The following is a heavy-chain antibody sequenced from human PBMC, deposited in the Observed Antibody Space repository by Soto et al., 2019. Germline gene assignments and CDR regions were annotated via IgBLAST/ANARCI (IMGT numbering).Heavy chain of an antibody. CDR3: SRGDREDTAVVLGARPGEYGMDV. J-gene: IGHJ6*02. Sequence: QVQLVESGGGVVQPGRSLRLSCAASGFTFSIYAMHWVRQAPGKGLEWVAVISYDGARKAYANSVKGRFTISRDTSKNTLYLQMNSLIVEDTAAYYCSRGDREDTAVVLGARPGEYGMDVWGRGTTVTVSS. CDR2: ISYDGARK. CDR1: GFTFSIYA. V-gene: IGHV3-30-3*01. D-gene: IGHD2-15*01.